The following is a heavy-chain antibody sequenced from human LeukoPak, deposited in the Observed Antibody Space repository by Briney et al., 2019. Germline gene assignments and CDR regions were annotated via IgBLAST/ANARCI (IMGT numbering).Heavy chain of an antibody. Sequence: SETLSLTCTVSGGSISSGGYYWSWIRQHPGKGLEWIGYIYYSGSTYYNPSLKSRVTISVDTSKNQFSLKLSSVTAADTAVYYCARDSGSTSSLWGQGTLVTVSS. V-gene: IGHV4-31*03. CDR1: GGSISSGGYY. CDR3: ARDSGSTSSL. D-gene: IGHD2-2*01. CDR2: IYYSGST. J-gene: IGHJ4*02.